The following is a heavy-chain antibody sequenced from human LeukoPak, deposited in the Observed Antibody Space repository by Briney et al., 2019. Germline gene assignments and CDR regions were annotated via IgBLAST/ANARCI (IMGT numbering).Heavy chain of an antibody. Sequence: PGGSLRLSCAASGFTFNSYGIHWVRQAPGKGLEWVAFIRFDGSNNYYADSVKGRFTISRDNSKNTLYLQMNSLRAEDTAVYYCAKDGGGYYPYYYYYMDVWGEGTTVTISS. CDR3: AKDGGGYYPYYYYYMDV. V-gene: IGHV3-30*02. CDR2: IRFDGSNN. CDR1: GFTFNSYG. J-gene: IGHJ6*03. D-gene: IGHD3-22*01.